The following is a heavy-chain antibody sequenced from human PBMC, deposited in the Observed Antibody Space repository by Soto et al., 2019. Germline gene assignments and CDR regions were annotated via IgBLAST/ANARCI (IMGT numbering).Heavy chain of an antibody. D-gene: IGHD3-22*01. J-gene: IGHJ4*02. CDR3: ARAYDSSGYLDY. CDR1: GGSISSYY. Sequence: SETLSLTCTVSGGSISSYYWSWIRQPPGKGLEWIGYIYYSGGTNYNPSLKSRVTISVDTSKNQFSLKLSSVTAADTAVYYCARAYDSSGYLDYWGQGTLVTVSS. CDR2: IYYSGGT. V-gene: IGHV4-59*01.